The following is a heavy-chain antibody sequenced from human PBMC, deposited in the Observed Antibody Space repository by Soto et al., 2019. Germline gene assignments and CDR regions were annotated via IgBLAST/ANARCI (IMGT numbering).Heavy chain of an antibody. CDR3: ARGNWNDGPEAWFDP. Sequence: SVKVSCKASGGTFSSYAISWVRQAPGQGLEWMGGIIPIFGTANYAQKFQGRVTITADESTSTAYMELSSLRSEDTAVYYCARGNWNDGPEAWFDPWGQGTLVTVSS. D-gene: IGHD1-20*01. CDR2: IIPIFGTA. J-gene: IGHJ5*02. CDR1: GGTFSSYA. V-gene: IGHV1-69*13.